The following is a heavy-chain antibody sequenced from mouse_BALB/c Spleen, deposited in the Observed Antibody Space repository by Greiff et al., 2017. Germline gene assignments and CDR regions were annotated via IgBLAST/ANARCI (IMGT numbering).Heavy chain of an antibody. D-gene: IGHD2-4*01. V-gene: IGHV1-55*01. J-gene: IGHJ1*01. Sequence: QVQLQQPGAELVKPGTSVKLSCKASGYNFTSYWINWVKLRPGQGLEWIGDIYPGSGSTNYNEKFKSKATLTVDTSSSTAYMQLSSLASEDSALYYCAGGLYYDYDVWYFDVWGAGTTVTVSS. CDR2: IYPGSGST. CDR3: AGGLYYDYDVWYFDV. CDR1: GYNFTSYW.